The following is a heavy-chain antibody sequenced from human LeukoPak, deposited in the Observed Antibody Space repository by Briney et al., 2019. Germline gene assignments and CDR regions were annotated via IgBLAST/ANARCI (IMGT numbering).Heavy chain of an antibody. J-gene: IGHJ4*02. V-gene: IGHV3-7*02. CDR1: GFTLSSYW. CDR3: AVTSRSYAFDY. Sequence: PGGSLRLSCSFSGFTLSSYWMSWDRQAPGKGLEWVANVKQDGIEKYYVDSVNGRFTISRDNTKNSLYLQMNSLGVEDTAVYYCAVTSRSYAFDYWGPGTLVTVS. D-gene: IGHD3-16*01. CDR2: VKQDGIEK.